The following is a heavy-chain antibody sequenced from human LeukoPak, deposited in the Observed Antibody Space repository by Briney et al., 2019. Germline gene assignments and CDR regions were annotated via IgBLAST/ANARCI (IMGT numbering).Heavy chain of an antibody. CDR1: GGSISSYY. J-gene: IGHJ5*02. CDR2: IYYSGST. Sequence: SETLSLTCTVSGGSISSYYWSWIRQPAGKGLEWIGYIYYSGSTNYNPSLKSRVTISVDTSKNQFSLKLSSVTAADTAVYCCARPGGTRGIPHNWFDPWGQGTLVTVSS. D-gene: IGHD1-1*01. V-gene: IGHV4-59*08. CDR3: ARPGGTRGIPHNWFDP.